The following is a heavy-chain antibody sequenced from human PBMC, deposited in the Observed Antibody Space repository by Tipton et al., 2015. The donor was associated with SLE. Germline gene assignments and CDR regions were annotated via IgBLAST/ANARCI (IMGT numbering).Heavy chain of an antibody. CDR2: INGDGSDT. J-gene: IGHJ5*02. CDR1: GFTFSNFW. V-gene: IGHV3-74*01. Sequence: GSLRLSCAASGFTFSNFWMHWVRQAPGKGLVWVSRINGDGSDTIYADSVKGRFTISRDNAKNTVFLQMNSLGAEDTAVYYCARGAGSRFDPWGQGTLVTVSS. CDR3: ARGAGSRFDP.